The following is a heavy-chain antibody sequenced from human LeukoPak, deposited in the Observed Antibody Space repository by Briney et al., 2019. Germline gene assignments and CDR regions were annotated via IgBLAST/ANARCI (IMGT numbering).Heavy chain of an antibody. J-gene: IGHJ4*02. Sequence: GGSLRLSCAASGFTFSSYGMHWVRQAPGKGLEWVAVISYDGSNKYYADSVKGRFTISRDNSKNTLYLQMNSLRAEDTAVYYCATDRATQYFDYWGQGTLVSVSS. D-gene: IGHD2-15*01. CDR1: GFTFSSYG. V-gene: IGHV3-30*03. CDR3: ATDRATQYFDY. CDR2: ISYDGSNK.